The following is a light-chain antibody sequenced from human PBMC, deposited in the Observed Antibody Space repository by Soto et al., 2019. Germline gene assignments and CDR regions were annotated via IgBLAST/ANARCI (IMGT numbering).Light chain of an antibody. J-gene: IGKJ2*01. Sequence: EIVLTQSPGTLSLSPGERATLSCRASQSVSRSYLAWYQQRPGQAPRLLMYGTSSRATGIPDRFSGSGSGTDFTLTIARLEPEDFAVYYCQQYCSSPPYTFGQGTKLEIK. CDR1: QSVSRSY. CDR2: GTS. V-gene: IGKV3-20*01. CDR3: QQYCSSPPYT.